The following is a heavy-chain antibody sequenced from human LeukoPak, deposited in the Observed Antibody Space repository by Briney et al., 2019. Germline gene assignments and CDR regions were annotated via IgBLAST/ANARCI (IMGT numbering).Heavy chain of an antibody. CDR2: IDPSGGST. Sequence: ASVKVSLPSSVYTFSIYYMYWVRQPPGQGLEWMGIIDPSGGSTSYAQKFQGRVTTTRDTSTSTVYMELSSLRSEDTAVYYCARDSGMARWTVDLWGHGTLVTVSS. D-gene: IGHD3-10*01. CDR1: VYTFSIYY. V-gene: IGHV1-46*01. CDR3: ARDSGMARWTVDL. J-gene: IGHJ2*01.